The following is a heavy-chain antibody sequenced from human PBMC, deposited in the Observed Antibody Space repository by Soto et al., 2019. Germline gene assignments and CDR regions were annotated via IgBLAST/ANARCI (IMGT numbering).Heavy chain of an antibody. CDR3: ARGPPLDSSSWLDYYYYYYMDV. CDR2: MNPNSGNT. V-gene: IGHV1-8*01. J-gene: IGHJ6*03. Sequence: ASVKVSCTASGYTCTSYDINWVRQATGQGLEWMGWMNPNSGNTGYAQKFQGRVTMTRNTSISTAYMELSSLRPEDTAVYYCARGPPLDSSSWLDYYYYYYMDVWGRGTTVTVSS. D-gene: IGHD6-13*01. CDR1: GYTCTSYD.